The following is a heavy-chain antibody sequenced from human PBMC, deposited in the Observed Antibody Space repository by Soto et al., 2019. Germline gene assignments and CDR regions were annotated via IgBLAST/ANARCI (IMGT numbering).Heavy chain of an antibody. CDR2: ISSSSSYI. J-gene: IGHJ4*02. CDR3: ARDRGPLYSSSSFDY. D-gene: IGHD6-6*01. V-gene: IGHV3-21*01. CDR1: GFTFSSYS. Sequence: PGGSLRLSCAASGFTFSSYSMNWVRQAPGKGLVWLSSISSSSSYIYYADSVKGRFTISRDNAKNSLYLQMNSLRAEDTAVYYCARDRGPLYSSSSFDYWGQGTLVTVSS.